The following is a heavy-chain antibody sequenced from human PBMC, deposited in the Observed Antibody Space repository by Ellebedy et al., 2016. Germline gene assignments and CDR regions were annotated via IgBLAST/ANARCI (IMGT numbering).Heavy chain of an antibody. J-gene: IGHJ6*03. CDR2: ISSRSNYI. V-gene: IGHV3-21*01. CDR1: GFTFSNYS. D-gene: IGHD5-18*01. Sequence: GGSLRLSXVASGFTFSNYSMNWVRQAPGKGLEWVSSISSRSNYIYYADSMKGRITISRDNARKSLFLEMSTLGAEDTAVYYCARGRENYGYDMDVWGKGTTVTVSS. CDR3: ARGRENYGYDMDV.